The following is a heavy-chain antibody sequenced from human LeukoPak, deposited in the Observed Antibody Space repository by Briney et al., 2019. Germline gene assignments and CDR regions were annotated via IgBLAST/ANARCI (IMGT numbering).Heavy chain of an antibody. V-gene: IGHV3-23*01. Sequence: PGGSLRLSCAASGFTFSSYAMSWVRQAPGKGLEWVSVISGSGGSTYHADSVKGRFTISRDNAKNSLYLQMNSLRAEDTAVYYCASYYYDSSGYYGNDAFDIWGQGTMVTVSS. CDR1: GFTFSSYA. J-gene: IGHJ3*02. D-gene: IGHD3-22*01. CDR3: ASYYYDSSGYYGNDAFDI. CDR2: ISGSGGST.